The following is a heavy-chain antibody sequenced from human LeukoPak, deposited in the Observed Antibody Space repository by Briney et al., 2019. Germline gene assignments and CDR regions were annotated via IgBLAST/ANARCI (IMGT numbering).Heavy chain of an antibody. CDR2: IKQDGSEK. D-gene: IGHD4-17*01. J-gene: IGHJ4*02. CDR3: AKDMDHDYDDYGFDY. V-gene: IGHV3-7*01. Sequence: GESLRLSCAASGFTFSRYWMSWVRQAPGKGLEWVANIKQDGSEKYYVDSVKGRFTISRDNSKNTLNLQMNSLRAEDTAVYYCAKDMDHDYDDYGFDYWGQGTLVTVSS. CDR1: GFTFSRYW.